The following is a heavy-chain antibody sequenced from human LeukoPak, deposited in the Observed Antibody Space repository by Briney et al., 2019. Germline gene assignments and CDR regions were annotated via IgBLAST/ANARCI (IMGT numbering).Heavy chain of an antibody. CDR2: MHFGGNT. CDR1: GGSISSGSYY. D-gene: IGHD1-26*01. J-gene: IGHJ4*02. CDR3: ARGQFVSYPRYFDS. Sequence: SETLSLTCTVSGGSISSGSYYWSWIRQPPGKGLEWIGSMHFGGNTYYNPSLKGRVTISLDTSKNQFSLKVTSVTAADTAVYYCARGQFVSYPRYFDSWGQGTLVTVSS. V-gene: IGHV4-39*07.